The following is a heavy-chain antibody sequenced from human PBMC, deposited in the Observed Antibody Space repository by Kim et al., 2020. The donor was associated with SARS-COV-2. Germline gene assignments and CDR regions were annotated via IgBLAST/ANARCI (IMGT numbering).Heavy chain of an antibody. J-gene: IGHJ4*02. CDR1: GGSISSYY. V-gene: IGHV4-59*08. CDR3: ARHSGDFRPNDY. CDR2: ISYSGNT. Sequence: SETLSLTCTVSGGSISSYYWSWIRQPPGKGLEWIGYISYSGNTNYNPSLKSRVTISLDTSKNQFSLNLSSVTAADTAIYYCARHSGDFRPNDYWGQGALVTVSS. D-gene: IGHD4-17*01.